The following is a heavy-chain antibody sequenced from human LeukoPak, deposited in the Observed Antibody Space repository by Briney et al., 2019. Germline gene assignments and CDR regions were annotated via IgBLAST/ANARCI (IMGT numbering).Heavy chain of an antibody. CDR3: AKNRGEVELRPTFPDF. V-gene: IGHV1-18*01. CDR1: GYRFGTYG. Sequence: ASVTVSCKASGYRFGTYGFTWVGQAPGQGREGGGWISAYDGDTHYEKSTRYGKKFEGSITMTIDTSTNTASLELRSLVSDDTAVYYCAKNRGEVELRPTFPDFWGQGTLVTVSS. D-gene: IGHD1-7*01. J-gene: IGHJ4*02. CDR2: ISAYDGDT.